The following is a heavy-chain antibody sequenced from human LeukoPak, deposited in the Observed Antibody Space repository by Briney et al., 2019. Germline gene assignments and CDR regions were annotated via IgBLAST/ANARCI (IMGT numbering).Heavy chain of an antibody. J-gene: IGHJ4*02. D-gene: IGHD3-10*01. Sequence: ASVKVSCKASVYTFTRYDINWARHATGQGLEWMGWMNPNSGNTGYAQKFQGRVTMTRNTSISTAYLELSSLRAEDTAVYYCARSRITMVRGFTGLGYWGQGTQVTVSS. V-gene: IGHV1-8*01. CDR1: VYTFTRYD. CDR2: MNPNSGNT. CDR3: ARSRITMVRGFTGLGY.